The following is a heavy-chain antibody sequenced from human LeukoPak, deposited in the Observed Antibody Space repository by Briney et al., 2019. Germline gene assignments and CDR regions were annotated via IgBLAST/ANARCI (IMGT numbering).Heavy chain of an antibody. D-gene: IGHD3-10*01. CDR2: INQYGTP. J-gene: IGHJ4*02. V-gene: IGHV4-34*01. CDR1: GGSFSVSF. Sequence: SETLSLTCAVYGGSFSVSFWSWIRQPPGKGLEWIGEINQYGTPNYNPSLKSRVTISVDTSKNQFSLKLSSVTAADTAVYYCARTPRYYGSGSYLAYWGQGTLVTVSS. CDR3: ARTPRYYGSGSYLAY.